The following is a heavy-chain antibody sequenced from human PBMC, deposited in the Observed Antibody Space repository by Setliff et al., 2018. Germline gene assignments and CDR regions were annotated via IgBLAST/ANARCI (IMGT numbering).Heavy chain of an antibody. J-gene: IGHJ4*02. CDR1: GGSISTYY. Sequence: SETLSLTCTVSGGSISTYYWSWIRRPAGKGLEWIGRVFVSGSTNYNPSLKSRVTMSVDTSKNQFSLKLSSVTAADTAVYYCARGGTYRYFDYWGQGTLVTVSS. CDR3: ARGGTYRYFDY. CDR2: VFVSGST. V-gene: IGHV4-4*07.